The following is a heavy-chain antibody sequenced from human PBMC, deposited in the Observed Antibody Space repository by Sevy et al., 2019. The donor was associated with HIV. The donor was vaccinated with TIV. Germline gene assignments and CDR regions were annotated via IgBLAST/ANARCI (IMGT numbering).Heavy chain of an antibody. CDR2: ISGSGGST. J-gene: IGHJ3*02. CDR1: GFTFSSYA. Sequence: GGSPRLSCAASGFTFSSYAMSWVRQAPGKGLEWVSAISGSGGSTYYADSVKGRFTISRDNSKNTLYLQMNSLRAEDTAVYYCSSPRYCSGGSCYRDAFDIWGQGTMVTVSS. D-gene: IGHD2-15*01. V-gene: IGHV3-23*01. CDR3: SSPRYCSGGSCYRDAFDI.